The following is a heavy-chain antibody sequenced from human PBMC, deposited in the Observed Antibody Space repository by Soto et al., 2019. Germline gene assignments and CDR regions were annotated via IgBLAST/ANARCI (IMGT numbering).Heavy chain of an antibody. Sequence: SETLSLTCAVYGGSFSGYYWSWIRQPPGKGLEWVGEINHSGSTNYNPSLKSRVTISVDTSKNQFSLKLSSVTAADTAVYYCARVKYNTAMVTGRSYYYGMDVWGQGTTVTVSS. CDR1: GGSFSGYY. CDR3: ARVKYNTAMVTGRSYYYGMDV. D-gene: IGHD5-18*01. V-gene: IGHV4-34*01. J-gene: IGHJ6*02. CDR2: INHSGST.